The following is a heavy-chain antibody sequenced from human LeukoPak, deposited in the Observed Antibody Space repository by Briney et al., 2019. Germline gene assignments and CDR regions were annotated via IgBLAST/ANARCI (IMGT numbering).Heavy chain of an antibody. CDR1: GFTFSNYA. D-gene: IGHD4-17*01. CDR3: ARRGESTNYGDYRFDS. V-gene: IGHV3-23*01. J-gene: IGHJ4*02. Sequence: GGSLRLSCTVSGFTFSNYAMSWVRQAPGKGLEWVSVISSTGGNKYHADSVKGRFTISRDNSKNTLYLQMNTLRLEDTAVYYCARRGESTNYGDYRFDSWGQGTLVIVSS. CDR2: ISSTGGNK.